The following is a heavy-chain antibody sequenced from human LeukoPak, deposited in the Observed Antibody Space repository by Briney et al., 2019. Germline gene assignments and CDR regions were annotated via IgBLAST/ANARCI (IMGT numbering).Heavy chain of an antibody. V-gene: IGHV2-5*02. CDR1: GFSLNTRGVG. J-gene: IGHJ4*02. Sequence: ASGPTLVNPTQTLTLTCTFSGFSLNTRGVGVGWIRRPPGRALEWLALIYWDDDRRYSPSLKSRLTITKDTSKNQVVLTMTNMDPVDTATYFCAHRKNYYDSSVFDNWGQGTLVTVSS. CDR3: AHRKNYYDSSVFDN. CDR2: IYWDDDR. D-gene: IGHD3-22*01.